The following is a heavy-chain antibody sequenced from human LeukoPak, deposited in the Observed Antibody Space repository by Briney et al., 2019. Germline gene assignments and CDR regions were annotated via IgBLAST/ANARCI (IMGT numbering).Heavy chain of an antibody. CDR2: ITASGTAM. D-gene: IGHD1-7*01. Sequence: GGSLRLSCAASGFTFSSYSMNWVRQAPGKGLEWVSHITASGTAMFYADSVKGRFTISRDNAKNSLYLQMNSLRDEDTAVYYCAKDLGTRPYYFDYWGQGTLVTVSS. J-gene: IGHJ4*02. CDR1: GFTFSSYS. V-gene: IGHV3-48*02. CDR3: AKDLGTRPYYFDY.